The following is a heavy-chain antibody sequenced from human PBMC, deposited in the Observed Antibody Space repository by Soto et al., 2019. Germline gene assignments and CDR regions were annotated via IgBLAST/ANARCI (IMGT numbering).Heavy chain of an antibody. J-gene: IGHJ4*02. V-gene: IGHV4-4*02. D-gene: IGHD6-13*01. CDR1: GGSISSSNW. CDR2: IYHSGST. CDR3: ARLGRVYSSSWYSWSFGFVDY. Sequence: QVQLQESGPGLVKPSGTLSLTCAVSGGSISSSNWWSWVRQPPGKGLEWIGEIYHSGSTNYNPSLKSRVTISVDKSKNQFSLKLSSVTAADTAVYYCARLGRVYSSSWYSWSFGFVDYWGQGTLVTVSS.